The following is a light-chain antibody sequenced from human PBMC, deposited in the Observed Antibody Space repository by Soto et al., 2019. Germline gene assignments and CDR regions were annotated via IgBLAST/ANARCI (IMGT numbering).Light chain of an antibody. Sequence: EIVLTQSPATLSLSPGEGATLSCRSSQSVSTYLAWYQQKPGQAPRLLIYDVSDRAPGIPARFSGSGSGTNFTLPISGLEPEDFAVYYCQHRSGWPPWTFGQGTKVQI. J-gene: IGKJ1*01. V-gene: IGKV3-11*01. CDR2: DVS. CDR3: QHRSGWPPWT. CDR1: QSVSTY.